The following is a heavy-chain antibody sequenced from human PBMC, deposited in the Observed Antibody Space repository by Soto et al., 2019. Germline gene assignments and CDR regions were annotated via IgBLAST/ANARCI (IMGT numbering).Heavy chain of an antibody. Sequence: GRSLPHSGTASGFTLGDYALSWFRQAPGKGLEWVGFIRSKAYGGTTEYAASVKGRFTISRDDSKSIAYLQMNSLKTEDTAVYYCTRSGTYGDLDAFDIWGQGTMVTVSS. CDR2: IRSKAYGGTT. D-gene: IGHD4-17*01. CDR3: TRSGTYGDLDAFDI. V-gene: IGHV3-49*03. J-gene: IGHJ3*02. CDR1: GFTLGDYA.